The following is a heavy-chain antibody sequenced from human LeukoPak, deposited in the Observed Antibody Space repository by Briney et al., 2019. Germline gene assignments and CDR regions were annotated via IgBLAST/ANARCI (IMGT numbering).Heavy chain of an antibody. Sequence: SEALSLTCAVYGGSFSSSSYYWGWIRQPPGKGLEWIGSIYYSGSTYYNPSLKSRVTISVDTSKNQFSLKLSSVTAADTAVYYCASSGYYDSSGYYAFDIWGQGTMVTVSS. CDR3: ASSGYYDSSGYYAFDI. CDR1: GGSFSSSSYY. CDR2: IYYSGST. J-gene: IGHJ3*02. V-gene: IGHV4-39*07. D-gene: IGHD3-22*01.